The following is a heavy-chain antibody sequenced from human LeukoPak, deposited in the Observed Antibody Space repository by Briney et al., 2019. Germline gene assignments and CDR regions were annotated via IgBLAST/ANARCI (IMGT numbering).Heavy chain of an antibody. CDR1: GFTFSSYA. CDR3: AKGSFHYDILTGYADYFDY. V-gene: IGHV3-23*01. D-gene: IGHD3-9*01. Sequence: GGSLRLSCAASGFTFSSYAMHWVRQAPGKGLEWVSAISGSGGSTYYADSVKGRFTISRDNSKNTLYLQMNSLRAEDTAVYYCAKGSFHYDILTGYADYFDYWGQGTLVTVSS. CDR2: ISGSGGST. J-gene: IGHJ4*02.